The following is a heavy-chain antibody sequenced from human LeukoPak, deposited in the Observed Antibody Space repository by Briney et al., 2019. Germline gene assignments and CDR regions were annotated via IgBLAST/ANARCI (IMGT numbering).Heavy chain of an antibody. Sequence: VSVKVSCKASGYTFTSYYMHWVRQAPGQGLEWMGIINPSGGSTSYAQKFQGRVTMTRDMSTSTVYMELSSLRSEDTAVYYCARDRGLVVPAAILDYWGQGTLVTVSS. CDR2: INPSGGST. J-gene: IGHJ4*02. CDR1: GYTFTSYY. V-gene: IGHV1-46*01. CDR3: ARDRGLVVPAAILDY. D-gene: IGHD2-2*02.